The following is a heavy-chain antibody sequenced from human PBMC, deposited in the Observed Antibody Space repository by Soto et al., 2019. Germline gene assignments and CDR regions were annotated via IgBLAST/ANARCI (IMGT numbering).Heavy chain of an antibody. CDR2: INHSGST. D-gene: IGHD6-13*01. V-gene: IGHV4-34*01. CDR1: GGSFSGYY. Sequence: QVQLQQWGAGLLKPSETLSLTCAVYGGSFSGYYWSWIRQPPGKGLEWIGEINHSGSTNYNPSLKSRVTISVDTSKNQFSLKLSSVTAADTAVYYCARGPLCIAAAGTCYYGMDVWGQGTTVTVSS. CDR3: ARGPLCIAAAGTCYYGMDV. J-gene: IGHJ6*02.